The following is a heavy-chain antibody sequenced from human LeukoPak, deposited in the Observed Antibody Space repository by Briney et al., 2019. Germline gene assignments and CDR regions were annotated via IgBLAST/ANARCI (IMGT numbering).Heavy chain of an antibody. D-gene: IGHD6-19*01. V-gene: IGHV1-2*02. Sequence: GASVKVSCKASGYTFTGYYIHWVRQAPGQRLEWMEWMNPNTGDAKFAQKFQGRVTMTRDTSISTAYMELSRLRSDDTAIYYCAAQRWRVWFDPWGQGTLVTVSS. J-gene: IGHJ5*02. CDR3: AAQRWRVWFDP. CDR1: GYTFTGYY. CDR2: MNPNTGDA.